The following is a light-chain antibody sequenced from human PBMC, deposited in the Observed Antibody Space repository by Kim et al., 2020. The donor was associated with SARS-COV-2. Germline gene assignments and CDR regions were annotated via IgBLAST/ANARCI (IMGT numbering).Light chain of an antibody. Sequence: GQRVTISCSGSRSNIGSNYVYWYQQRPGTAPKLLIYRNNQRPSGVPDRFSGSKSGTSASLAISGLRSEDEADYYCAAWDDSLSGPVFGGGTQLTVL. V-gene: IGLV1-47*01. CDR1: RSNIGSNY. CDR3: AAWDDSLSGPV. CDR2: RNN. J-gene: IGLJ2*01.